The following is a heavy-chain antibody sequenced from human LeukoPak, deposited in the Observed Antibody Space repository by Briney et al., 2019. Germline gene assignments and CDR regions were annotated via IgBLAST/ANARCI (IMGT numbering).Heavy chain of an antibody. J-gene: IGHJ4*02. D-gene: IGHD6-19*01. Sequence: SETLSLTCTVSGGSISSSSYYWGWIRQPPGTGLEWIGSIYYSGSTYYNPSLKSRVTISVDTSKNQFSLKLSSVTAADTAVYYCARDSSGWYGIDYWGQGTLVTVSS. CDR1: GGSISSSSYY. CDR2: IYYSGST. V-gene: IGHV4-39*07. CDR3: ARDSSGWYGIDY.